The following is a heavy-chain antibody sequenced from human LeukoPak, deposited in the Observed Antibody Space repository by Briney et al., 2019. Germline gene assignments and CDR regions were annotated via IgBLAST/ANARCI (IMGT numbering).Heavy chain of an antibody. V-gene: IGHV3-7*01. D-gene: IGHD2-21*01. J-gene: IGHJ4*02. Sequence: GGSLRLSCAASGFTFSSYWMSWVRQAPGKGLEWVANIKQDGSEKYYVDSVKGRFTISRDNAKNSLYLQMNSLRAEDTTVYYCARVEVVMAAYFDYWGQGTLVTVSS. CDR3: ARVEVVMAAYFDY. CDR1: GFTFSSYW. CDR2: IKQDGSEK.